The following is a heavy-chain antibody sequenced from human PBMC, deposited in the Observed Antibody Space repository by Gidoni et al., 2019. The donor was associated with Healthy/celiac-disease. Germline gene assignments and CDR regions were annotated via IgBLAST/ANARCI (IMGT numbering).Heavy chain of an antibody. V-gene: IGHV1-69*01. CDR3: ASSVNRDYFDY. D-gene: IGHD3-10*01. J-gene: IGHJ4*02. CDR2: IIPIYGTA. CDR1: GGTFSSYG. Sequence: QVQLVQSGAAVKKPGSSVNVSCKASGGTFSSYGISWVRQAPGQGLEWMGGIIPIYGTANYAQKFQGRITITADESTSTAYMELSSLRSEDTAVYYCASSVNRDYFDYWGQGTLVTVSS.